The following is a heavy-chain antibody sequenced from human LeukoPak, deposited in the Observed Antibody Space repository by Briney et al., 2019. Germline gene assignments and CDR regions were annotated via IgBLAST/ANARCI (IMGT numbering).Heavy chain of an antibody. Sequence: SETLSLPFAVYGGSFSGYYWSWIRPPPGKGPAWIGEINHSGSTNYNPSLKSRVTISVDTSNNQFSLKLSAVTAADTAVYYCARDPYCSSTSCYYAYWGQGTLVTVSS. CDR1: GGSFSGYY. CDR3: ARDPYCSSTSCYYAY. D-gene: IGHD2-2*01. CDR2: INHSGST. J-gene: IGHJ4*02. V-gene: IGHV4-34*01.